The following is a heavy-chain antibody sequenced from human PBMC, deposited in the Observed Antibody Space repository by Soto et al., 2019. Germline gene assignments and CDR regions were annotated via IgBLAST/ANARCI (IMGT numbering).Heavy chain of an antibody. V-gene: IGHV1-2*02. CDR3: ARAELRGDDFDY. CDR2: INPNSGGT. CDR1: GYTFTAYY. D-gene: IGHD2-21*02. J-gene: IGHJ4*02. Sequence: GASVKVSCKPSGYTFTAYYMHWVRQAPGQGLEWMGWINPNSGGTNYAQKFQGRVTMTRDTSISTAYMELSRLRSDDTAVYYCARAELRGDDFDYWGQGTLVTVSS.